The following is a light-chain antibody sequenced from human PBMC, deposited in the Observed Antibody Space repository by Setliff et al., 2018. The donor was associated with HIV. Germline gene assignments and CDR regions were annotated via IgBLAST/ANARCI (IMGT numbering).Light chain of an antibody. V-gene: IGLV1-47*01. J-gene: IGLJ1*01. CDR1: SSNIGRNY. CDR3: TSYAGSNNPLV. CDR2: RNN. Sequence: QSVLAQPPSASGTPGQRVTISCPGSSSNIGRNYVYWYQQLPGTTPKLLIYRNNQRPSGVSNRFSGSKSGNTASLTVSGLQAEDEADYYCTSYAGSNNPLVFGTGTKVTVL.